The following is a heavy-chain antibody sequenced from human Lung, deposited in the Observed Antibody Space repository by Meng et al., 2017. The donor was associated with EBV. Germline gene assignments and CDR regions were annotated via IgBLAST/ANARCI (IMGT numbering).Heavy chain of an antibody. D-gene: IGHD4-17*01. V-gene: IGHV4-31*03. CDR1: GGSISSGGFY. CDR2: IYYSGST. CDR3: ARTNYGDYNWFDP. Sequence: QPEESGPGRVKPSPTLSLTCTVSGGSISSGGFYWSWIRQHPGKGLEWIGYIYYSGSTYYNPSLRSRVAISIDTSKNQFSLKLTSVTAADTAVYFCARTNYGDYNWFDPWGQGTLVTVSS. J-gene: IGHJ5*02.